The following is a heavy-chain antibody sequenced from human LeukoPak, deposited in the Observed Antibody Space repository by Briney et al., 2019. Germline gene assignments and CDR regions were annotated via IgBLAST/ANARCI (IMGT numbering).Heavy chain of an antibody. CDR2: IYHSGST. V-gene: IGHV4-38-2*01. CDR3: ARRGNDYVWGSYRGSLGF. CDR1: GYSINSGFY. Sequence: SETLSLTCAVSGYSINSGFYWGWIRQPPGKGLEWIGRIYHSGSTYDNPSLKSRVTMSVDTSKNQFSLKLSSVTAADTAVYYCARRGNDYVWGSYRGSLGFWGQGALVTVSS. D-gene: IGHD3-16*02. J-gene: IGHJ4*02.